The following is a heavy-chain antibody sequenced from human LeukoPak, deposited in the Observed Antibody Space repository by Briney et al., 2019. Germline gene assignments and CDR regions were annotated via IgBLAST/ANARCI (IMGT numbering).Heavy chain of an antibody. V-gene: IGHV3-7*03. CDR3: AKEGRSLQTY. J-gene: IGHJ4*02. CDR2: IKEDGTET. Sequence: GGSLRLSCAASGFMCSSNWMSWVSLAPGKGLEWVANIKEDGTETYYVDSVKGRFTISRDNAKNSLYLQMNSLRVEDTAVYYCAKEGRSLQTYWGQGTLVTVSS. D-gene: IGHD5-24*01. CDR1: GFMCSSNW.